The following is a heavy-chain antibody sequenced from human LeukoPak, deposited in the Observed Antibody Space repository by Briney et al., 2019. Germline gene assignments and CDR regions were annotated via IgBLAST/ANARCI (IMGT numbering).Heavy chain of an antibody. CDR2: INPSGGST. CDR3: ARLPVGSGYQLNFDY. CDR1: GYTFTSYY. Sequence: GASVKVSCKASGYTFTSYYMHWVRQAPGQGLEWMGIINPSGGSTSYAQKFQGRVTMTRDTSTSTVYMELSSLRSEDTAMYYCARLPVGSGYQLNFDYWGQGTLVTVSS. J-gene: IGHJ4*02. V-gene: IGHV1-46*01. D-gene: IGHD2-2*01.